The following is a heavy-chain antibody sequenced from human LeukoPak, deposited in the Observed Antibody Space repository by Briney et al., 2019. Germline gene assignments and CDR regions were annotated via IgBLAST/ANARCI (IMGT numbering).Heavy chain of an antibody. CDR2: INQGGVT. Sequence: PSETLSLTCAAYGGSFSGFYWSWIRQSPGKGLEWIGEINQGGVTNYSPSLKSRVTISADTSKNQFSLKVNSVTAADTAVYYCAKGGTFGEPFSRSWGQGTLVTVSS. D-gene: IGHD3-10*01. J-gene: IGHJ4*02. CDR1: GGSFSGFY. CDR3: AKGGTFGEPFSRS. V-gene: IGHV4-34*01.